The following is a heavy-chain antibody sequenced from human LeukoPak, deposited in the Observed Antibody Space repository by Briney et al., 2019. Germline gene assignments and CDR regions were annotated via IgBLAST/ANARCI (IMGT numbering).Heavy chain of an antibody. Sequence: ASVKVSCKASGYTFTGYYMHWVRQAPGQGLEWMGWINPNSGGTNYAQKFQGRVTMTRDTSISTAYMELSRLRSDDTAVYYCARDRADCSSTSCYKTYYYYYYMDVWGKGTTVTVSS. V-gene: IGHV1-2*02. D-gene: IGHD2-2*02. CDR1: GYTFTGYY. CDR2: INPNSGGT. CDR3: ARDRADCSSTSCYKTYYYYYYMDV. J-gene: IGHJ6*03.